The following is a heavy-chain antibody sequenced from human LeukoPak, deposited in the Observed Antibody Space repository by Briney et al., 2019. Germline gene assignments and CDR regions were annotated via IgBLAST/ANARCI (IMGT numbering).Heavy chain of an antibody. J-gene: IGHJ4*02. CDR1: GFTFSSYD. CDR2: IWYDGSNK. D-gene: IGHD6-19*01. CDR3: ARDLNSGWYPRQFDY. V-gene: IGHV3-33*01. Sequence: GGSLRLSCAASGFTFSSYDMHWVRQAPGKGLEWVAVIWYDGSNKYYADSVKGRFTISRDNSKNTLYLQMNSLRAEDTAVYYCARDLNSGWYPRQFDYWGQGTLVTVSS.